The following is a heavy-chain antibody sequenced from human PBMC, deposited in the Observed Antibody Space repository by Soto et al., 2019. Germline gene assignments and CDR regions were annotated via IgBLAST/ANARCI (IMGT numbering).Heavy chain of an antibody. CDR3: ARHMGIGHFDY. Sequence: QLQLQESGPGLVKPSETLSLTCTVSGGSISSSSYYWGWIRQPPGKGLEWIGSIYYSGSTYYNPSLKSRVTISVDTSKNQFSLRLSSVTAADTAVYYCARHMGIGHFDYWGQGTLVTVSS. J-gene: IGHJ4*02. D-gene: IGHD3-10*01. CDR1: GGSISSSSYY. CDR2: IYYSGST. V-gene: IGHV4-39*01.